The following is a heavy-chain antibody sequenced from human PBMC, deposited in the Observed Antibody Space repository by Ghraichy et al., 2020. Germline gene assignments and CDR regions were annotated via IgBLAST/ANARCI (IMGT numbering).Heavy chain of an antibody. J-gene: IGHJ5*02. D-gene: IGHD2-15*01. CDR1: GFSITSAYY. V-gene: IGHV4-38-2*01. Sequence: ESLNISCAVSGFSITSAYYWGWIRQSPGKGLEWIGSMSHRGTTYYNQSLRTRVTISGDTSKNQFSLTLSSATAADTAVYYYARSVAGQSESWFDPWGQGALVIVSS. CDR2: MSHRGTT. CDR3: ARSVAGQSESWFDP.